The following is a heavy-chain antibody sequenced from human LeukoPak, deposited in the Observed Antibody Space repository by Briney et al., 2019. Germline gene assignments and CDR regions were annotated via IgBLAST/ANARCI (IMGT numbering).Heavy chain of an antibody. CDR3: ARDRNQLWFGELLSYYYYMDV. Sequence: ASVKVSCKASGYTFTSYGISWVRQAPGQGLEWMGWINPNSGGTNYAQKFQGRVTMTRDTSISTAYMELSRLRSDDTAVYYCARDRNQLWFGELLSYYYYMDVWGKGPRSPSP. D-gene: IGHD3-10*01. J-gene: IGHJ6*03. CDR1: GYTFTSYG. CDR2: INPNSGGT. V-gene: IGHV1-2*02.